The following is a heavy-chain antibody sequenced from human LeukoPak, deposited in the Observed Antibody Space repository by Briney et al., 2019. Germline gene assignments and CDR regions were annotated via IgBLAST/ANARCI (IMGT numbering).Heavy chain of an antibody. CDR2: VNWNGGST. Sequence: TGGSLRLSCAASGFTFDDYAMTWVRQPPGKGLEWVSTVNWNGGSTSYADSVKGRFTISRDNAKNSLYPQMSSLRADDTAFYYCARGGTVTTFDYWGQGTLVTVSS. D-gene: IGHD4-11*01. CDR1: GFTFDDYA. J-gene: IGHJ4*02. CDR3: ARGGTVTTFDY. V-gene: IGHV3-20*04.